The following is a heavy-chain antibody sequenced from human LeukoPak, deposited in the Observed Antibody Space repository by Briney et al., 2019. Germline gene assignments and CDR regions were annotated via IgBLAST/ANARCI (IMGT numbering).Heavy chain of an antibody. V-gene: IGHV3-30*04. CDR3: ALCGSCYSQKDYYYGMDV. CDR2: ISYDGSNK. Sequence: PGGSLRLSCAASGFTFSSYAMHWVRQAPGKGLEWVAVISYDGSNKYYADSVKGRFTISRDNSKNTLYLQTNSLRAEDTAVYYCALCGSCYSQKDYYYGMDVWGQGTTVTVSS. J-gene: IGHJ6*02. D-gene: IGHD2-15*01. CDR1: GFTFSSYA.